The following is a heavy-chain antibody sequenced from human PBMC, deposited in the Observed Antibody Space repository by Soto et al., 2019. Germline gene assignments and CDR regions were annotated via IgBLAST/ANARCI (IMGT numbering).Heavy chain of an antibody. J-gene: IGHJ4*02. CDR2: IWHDGSNK. Sequence: QVQLVESGGGVVQPGGSLRLSCAASGFIFSSYGMHWVRQAPGKGLEWVAVIWHDGSNKYYGESVKGRFIISRDNSKDTESLQMDSLRVEDTALYYCARVLLATDKRGVFEYWGQGTLVTVSS. V-gene: IGHV3-33*01. D-gene: IGHD3-10*01. CDR3: ARVLLATDKRGVFEY. CDR1: GFIFSSYG.